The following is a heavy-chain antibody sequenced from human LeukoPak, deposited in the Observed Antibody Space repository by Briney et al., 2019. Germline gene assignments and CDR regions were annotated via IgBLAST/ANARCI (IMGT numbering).Heavy chain of an antibody. D-gene: IGHD6-13*01. J-gene: IGHJ4*02. Sequence: GGSLRLPCAASGFTFSSHAMSWVRQAPGKGLEWVSAITSGSGSNVYYTDSLKGRFTISRDNSKNTLYLQMNSLRAEDTAVYYCARHGSWSFDYWGQGTLVTVSA. CDR3: ARHGSWSFDY. CDR1: GFTFSSHA. CDR2: ITSGSGSNV. V-gene: IGHV3-23*01.